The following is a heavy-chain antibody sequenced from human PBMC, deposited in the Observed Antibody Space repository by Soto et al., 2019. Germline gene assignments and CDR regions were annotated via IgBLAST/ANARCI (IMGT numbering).Heavy chain of an antibody. J-gene: IGHJ4*02. D-gene: IGHD1-26*01. CDR3: AKDEGVGGTLGLFDY. CDR2: MSSDGSKI. Sequence: QVQLVESGGGAVQPGGSRGLSGVASGFDFTYYALHWVRQAPGKGLESVAVMSSDGSKIHHTDSVKGRFTISRDNSKNTLYLQMNSLRKEDTAVYFCAKDEGVGGTLGLFDYWGQGTLVSVSS. V-gene: IGHV3-30*18. CDR1: GFDFTYYA.